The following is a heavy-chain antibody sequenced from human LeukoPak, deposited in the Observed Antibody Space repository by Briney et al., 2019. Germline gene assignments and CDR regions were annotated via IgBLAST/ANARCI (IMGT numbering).Heavy chain of an antibody. V-gene: IGHV4-59*01. J-gene: IGHJ6*04. CDR1: GGSISSYY. CDR3: ASPLHYSSRWYGMDV. D-gene: IGHD6-13*01. CDR2: IYYSGST. Sequence: SETLSLTCTVSGGSISSYYWSWIRQPPGKGLEWIGYIYYSGSTNYNPSLKSRVTISVDASKNQFSLKLSSVTAADTAVYYCASPLHYSSRWYGMDVWGKGTTVTVSS.